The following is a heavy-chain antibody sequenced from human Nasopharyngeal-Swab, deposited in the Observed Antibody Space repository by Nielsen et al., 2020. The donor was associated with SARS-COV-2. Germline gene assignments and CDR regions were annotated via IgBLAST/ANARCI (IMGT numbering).Heavy chain of an antibody. CDR1: GASTRHYY. J-gene: IGHJ4*02. D-gene: IGHD6-19*01. V-gene: IGHV4-59*03. CDR2: RYHTWDT. Sequence: SEILSLTCTVSGASTRHYYCTWIRQTPGKELESIAFRYHTWDTTSNPSLKSRVTMSIDTSKSQVSLKLAPVTAADTAVYYCVASQRPADMAVAGHFDYWGQGTLVTVSS. CDR3: VASQRPADMAVAGHFDY.